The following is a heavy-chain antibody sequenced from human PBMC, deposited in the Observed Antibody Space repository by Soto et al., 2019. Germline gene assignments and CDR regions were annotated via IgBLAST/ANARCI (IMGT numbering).Heavy chain of an antibody. D-gene: IGHD3-3*01. Sequence: LRLSCAASGFSFSTYAMSWVRQAPGKGLKWVSSISRSGGSTYYSDSVKGRFTISRDNSKNTLYLQMNSLRGDDTALYYCAKDSSNPYDFWSGYYMADYWGQGTLVTVSS. CDR3: AKDSSNPYDFWSGYYMADY. J-gene: IGHJ4*02. CDR2: ISRSGGST. V-gene: IGHV3-23*01. CDR1: GFSFSTYA.